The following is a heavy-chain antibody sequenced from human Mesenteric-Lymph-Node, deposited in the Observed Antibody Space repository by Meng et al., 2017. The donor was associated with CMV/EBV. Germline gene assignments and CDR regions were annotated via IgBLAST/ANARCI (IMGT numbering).Heavy chain of an antibody. D-gene: IGHD2-2*01. CDR2: INPSDSNI. CDR1: GYQFTSYW. J-gene: IGHJ5*02. CDR3: AKHYAAEVWFDP. V-gene: IGHV5-51*01. Sequence: GGSLKISCKTSGYQFTSYWIVWVRQMPGQGLEGIGIINPSDSNIIYSPSFQGQVTFSVDKTITTAFLLWSSLKASDTAIYYGAKHYAAEVWFDPWGQGTLVTVSS.